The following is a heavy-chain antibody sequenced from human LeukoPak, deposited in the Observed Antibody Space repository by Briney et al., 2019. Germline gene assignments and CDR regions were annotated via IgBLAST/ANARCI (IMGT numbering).Heavy chain of an antibody. CDR2: IRHDETNK. CDR1: GFTFSYYG. J-gene: IGHJ3*01. Sequence: SGGSLRLSCAASGFTFSYYGMHWVRQAPGKGLEWVAFIRHDETNKYYADSVQGRFTISRDNAKNSLYLQMNSLRTDDTASYYCAKDRGGSSQLGDAFDVWGQGTMVSVSS. CDR3: AKDRGGSSQLGDAFDV. V-gene: IGHV3-30*02. D-gene: IGHD2-15*01.